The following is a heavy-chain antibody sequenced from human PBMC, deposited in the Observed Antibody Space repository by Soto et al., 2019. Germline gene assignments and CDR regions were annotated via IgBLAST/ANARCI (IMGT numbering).Heavy chain of an antibody. D-gene: IGHD3-16*02. CDR3: ARAPDYVWGSYPPMDY. CDR2: IIPILGIA. CDR1: GGTFSSYT. Sequence: QVQLVQSGAEVKKPGSSVKVSCKASGGTFSSYTISWVRQAPGQGLEWMGRIIPILGIANYAQKFQGRVTITADKSTSTAYMELSSLRSEDTAVYYCARAPDYVWGSYPPMDYWGQGTLVTVSS. V-gene: IGHV1-69*02. J-gene: IGHJ4*02.